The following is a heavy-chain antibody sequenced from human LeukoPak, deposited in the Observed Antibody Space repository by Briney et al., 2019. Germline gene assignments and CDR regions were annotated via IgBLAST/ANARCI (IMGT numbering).Heavy chain of an antibody. D-gene: IGHD2-2*01. CDR3: TRDVRIVVVPAAIAGGHYYMDV. Sequence: PGRSLGLSCTASGFTFGDYAMSWFRQAPGKGLEWVGFIRSKAYGGTTEYAASVKGRFTISRDDSKSTAYLQMNSLKTEDTAVYYCTRDVRIVVVPAAIAGGHYYMDVWGKGTTVTVSS. J-gene: IGHJ6*03. CDR1: GFTFGDYA. V-gene: IGHV3-49*03. CDR2: IRSKAYGGTT.